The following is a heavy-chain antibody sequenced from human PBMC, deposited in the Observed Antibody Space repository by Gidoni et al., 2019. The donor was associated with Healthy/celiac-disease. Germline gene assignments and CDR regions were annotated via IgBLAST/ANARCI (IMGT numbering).Heavy chain of an antibody. CDR3: ATQTTYYYDSSGYPEYFQH. Sequence: EVQLLESGGGLVQPGGSLRLSCAAPGFTFSSYAMSWVRQAPGKGLEWVSAISGSGGSTYCADSVKGRFTISRDNSKNTLYLQMNSLRAEDTAVYYCATQTTYYYDSSGYPEYFQHWGQGTLVTVSS. CDR2: ISGSGGST. V-gene: IGHV3-23*01. CDR1: GFTFSSYA. D-gene: IGHD3-22*01. J-gene: IGHJ1*01.